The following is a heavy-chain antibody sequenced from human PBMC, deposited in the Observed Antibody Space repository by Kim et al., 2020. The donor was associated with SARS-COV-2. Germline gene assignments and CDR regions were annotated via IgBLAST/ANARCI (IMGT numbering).Heavy chain of an antibody. Sequence: SETLSLTCAVSGGSISSSNWWSWVRQPPGKGLEWIGEIYHSGSTNYNPALKSRVTISVDKSKNQFSLKLSSVTAADTAMYYCARKSYYGSDFDYWGQGTLVTVSS. CDR3: ARKSYYGSDFDY. CDR2: IYHSGST. J-gene: IGHJ4*02. D-gene: IGHD3-10*01. CDR1: GGSISSSNW. V-gene: IGHV4-4*02.